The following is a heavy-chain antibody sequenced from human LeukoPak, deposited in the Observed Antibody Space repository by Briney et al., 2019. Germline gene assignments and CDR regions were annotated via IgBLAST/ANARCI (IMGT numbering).Heavy chain of an antibody. CDR2: IYHSGST. D-gene: IGHD3-22*01. J-gene: IGHJ4*02. V-gene: IGHV4-4*02. Sequence: SGTLSLTCAVSGGSISSSNWWSWVRQPPGKGLEWIGEIYHSGSTNYNPSLKSRVTISVDKSKNQFSLKLSSVTAADTAVYYCARALSYYYDSSGYTGDFDYWGQGTLVTVSS. CDR3: ARALSYYYDSSGYTGDFDY. CDR1: GGSISSSNW.